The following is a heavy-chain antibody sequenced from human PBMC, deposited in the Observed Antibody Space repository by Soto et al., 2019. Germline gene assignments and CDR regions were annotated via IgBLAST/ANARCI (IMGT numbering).Heavy chain of an antibody. CDR3: ANLLVSTTVTNYDY. V-gene: IGHV3-30*18. CDR2: ISYDGSNK. J-gene: IGHJ4*02. Sequence: PVGSLRLSCAASGFTFSSYGMHWVRQAPGKGLEWVAVISYDGSNKYYADSVKGRFTISRDNSKNTLYLQMNSLRAEDTAVYYCANLLVSTTVTNYDYWGQGTLVTVSS. D-gene: IGHD4-17*01. CDR1: GFTFSSYG.